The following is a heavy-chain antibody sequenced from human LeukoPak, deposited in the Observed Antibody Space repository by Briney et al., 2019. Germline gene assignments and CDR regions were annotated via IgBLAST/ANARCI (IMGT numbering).Heavy chain of an antibody. CDR2: INPNSGGT. D-gene: IGHD2-2*01. Sequence: EASVKVSCKASGYTFTGYYMHLVRQAPGQGLEWMGWINPNSGGTNYAQKFQGRVTMTRDTSISTAYMELSRLRSDDTAVYYCARGSIVVVPAAIDYLGQGTLVTVYS. CDR1: GYTFTGYY. J-gene: IGHJ4*02. CDR3: ARGSIVVVPAAIDY. V-gene: IGHV1-2*02.